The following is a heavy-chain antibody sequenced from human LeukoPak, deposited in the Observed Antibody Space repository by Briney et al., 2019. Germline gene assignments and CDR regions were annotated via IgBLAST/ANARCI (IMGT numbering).Heavy chain of an antibody. V-gene: IGHV4-39*01. CDR2: IYDSGST. CDR3: AKSGGYGLIDY. CDR1: GASISGSGYY. D-gene: IGHD1-26*01. Sequence: SETLSLTCTVSGASISGSGYYWGWIRQPPGKGLEWIGNIYDSGSTYYNASLQSRVTISIDTSKNQFSLRLSSVTAADTAMYYCAKSGGYGLIDYWGQGTLLTVSS. J-gene: IGHJ4*02.